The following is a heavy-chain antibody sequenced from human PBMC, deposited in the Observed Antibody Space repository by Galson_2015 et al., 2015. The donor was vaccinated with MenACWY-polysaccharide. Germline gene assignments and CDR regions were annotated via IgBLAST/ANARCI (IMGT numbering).Heavy chain of an antibody. D-gene: IGHD5-12*01. J-gene: IGHJ6*02. CDR2: IVVGSGNT. V-gene: IGHV1-58*02. CDR1: GFTFTSSA. CDR3: AADYSGYDQEDPYYYYGMDV. Sequence: SVKVSCKASGFTFTSSAMQWVRQARGQRLEWIGWIVVGSGNTNYAQKFQERVTITRDMSTSTAYMELSSLRSEDTAVYYCAADYSGYDQEDPYYYYGMDVWGQGTTVTVSS.